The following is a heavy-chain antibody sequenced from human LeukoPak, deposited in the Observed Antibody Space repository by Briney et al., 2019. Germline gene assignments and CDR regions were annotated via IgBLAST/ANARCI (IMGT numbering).Heavy chain of an antibody. CDR3: ARRADRWLQLGQGFDY. J-gene: IGHJ4*02. V-gene: IGHV3-30*01. CDR1: GFTFSSYA. D-gene: IGHD5-24*01. Sequence: GRSLRLSCAASGFTFSSYAMHWIRQAPGKGLECVAVISYDGSNKYYADSVKGRFTISRDNSKNTLYLQMNSLRAEDTAVYYCARRADRWLQLGQGFDYWGQGTLVTASS. CDR2: ISYDGSNK.